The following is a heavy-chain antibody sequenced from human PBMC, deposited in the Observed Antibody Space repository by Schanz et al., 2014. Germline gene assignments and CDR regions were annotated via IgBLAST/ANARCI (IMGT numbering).Heavy chain of an antibody. Sequence: VQLVESGGGLVQPGGSLRLSCAASGFTFSSYGMHWVRQAPGKGLEWVAFIRYGSNKYYADSVKGRFTISRDNSKNTLYLQMNSLRAEDTAVYYCAKDPYGMDVWGQGTTVTVSS. CDR3: AKDPYGMDV. J-gene: IGHJ6*02. CDR2: IRYGSNK. V-gene: IGHV3-30*02. CDR1: GFTFSSYG.